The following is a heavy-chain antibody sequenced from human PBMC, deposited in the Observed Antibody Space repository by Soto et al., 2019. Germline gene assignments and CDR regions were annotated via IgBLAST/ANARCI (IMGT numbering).Heavy chain of an antibody. Sequence: GESLKISCKGSGDSFTTYCNEWLRQMAVKGLELMGIIYPGDSDTRYSPSFEGQVTISADKSIYTAYLQWSSLKASDTAMYYCARTAGAYNYGMAVWGQGTTVTLSS. CDR3: ARTAGAYNYGMAV. CDR2: IYPGDSDT. V-gene: IGHV5-51*01. J-gene: IGHJ6*01. CDR1: GDSFTTYC.